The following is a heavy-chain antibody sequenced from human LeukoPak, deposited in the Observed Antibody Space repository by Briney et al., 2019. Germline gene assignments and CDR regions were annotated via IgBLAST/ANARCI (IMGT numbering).Heavy chain of an antibody. J-gene: IGHJ4*02. CDR1: GGSLTGFY. Sequence: PSETLSLTCTVSGGSLTGFYWSWIRQAPGKGLEWIGYIHNSGRTDYNPSLRSRVTISENTSNNQFSLKLNFVTAADTAVYFCARASPNCKPPDYWGQGSLVIVSS. CDR3: ARASPNCKPPDY. V-gene: IGHV4-59*08. D-gene: IGHD1-1*01. CDR2: IHNSGRT.